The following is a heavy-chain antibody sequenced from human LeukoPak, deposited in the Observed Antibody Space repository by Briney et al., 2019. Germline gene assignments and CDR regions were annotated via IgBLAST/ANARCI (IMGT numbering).Heavy chain of an antibody. V-gene: IGHV4-59*08. CDR3: ARLGGYRLRDFDY. D-gene: IGHD5-12*01. CDR2: IYYSGST. J-gene: IGHJ4*02. Sequence: PSETLSLTCTVPGGSISSYYWSWIRQPPGKGLEWIGYIYYSGSTNYNPSLKSRVTISVDTSKNQFSLKLSSVTAADTAAYYCARLGGYRLRDFDYWGQGTLVTVSS. CDR1: GGSISSYY.